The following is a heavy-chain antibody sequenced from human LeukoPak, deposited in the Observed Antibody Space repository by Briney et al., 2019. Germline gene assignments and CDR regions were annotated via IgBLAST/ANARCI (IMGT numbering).Heavy chain of an antibody. Sequence: GGSLRLSCAASGFTFSSYAMNWVRQAPGKGLEWVSAISGSGGSTYYADSVKGRFTISRDNSKNTLYLQMNSLRAEDTAVYYCAAEVPAAITYGMDVWGQGTTVTVSS. D-gene: IGHD2-2*01. CDR2: ISGSGGST. CDR1: GFTFSSYA. CDR3: AAEVPAAITYGMDV. J-gene: IGHJ6*02. V-gene: IGHV3-23*01.